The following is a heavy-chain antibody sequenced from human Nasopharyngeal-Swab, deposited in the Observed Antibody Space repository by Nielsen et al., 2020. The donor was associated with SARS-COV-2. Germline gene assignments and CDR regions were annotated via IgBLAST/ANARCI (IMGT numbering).Heavy chain of an antibody. V-gene: IGHV1-46*01. CDR1: GYTFTRYY. CDR2: INPGGGSA. Sequence: ASVKAPCKASGYTFTRYYIHWARQAPGQGLEWMGIINPGGGSARYSQNFQGRVTMTRGTSTSTVYMELSSLRSEDTAVYYCARGGDPREVVAATDCFDPWGQGTLVTVSS. J-gene: IGHJ5*02. D-gene: IGHD2-15*01. CDR3: ARGGDPREVVAATDCFDP.